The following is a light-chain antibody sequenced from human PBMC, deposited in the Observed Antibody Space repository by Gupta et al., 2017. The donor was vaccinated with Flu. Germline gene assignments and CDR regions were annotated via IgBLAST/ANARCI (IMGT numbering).Light chain of an antibody. V-gene: IGLV2-14*01. J-gene: IGLJ1*01. CDR2: EVS. CDR3: FSYTTSNTYV. Sequence: QSGLTQPASVSGLPGQSITISCTGTGSDIGVYTSVSWYQQLPGKAPKLILSEVSNRPSGISHRFSGSKSGNTASLTISGLQAEDEADYYCFSYTTSNTYVFGTGTMVTAL. CDR1: GSDIGVYTS.